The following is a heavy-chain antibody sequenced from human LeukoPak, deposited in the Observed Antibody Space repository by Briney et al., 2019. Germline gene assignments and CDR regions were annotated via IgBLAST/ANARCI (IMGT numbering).Heavy chain of an antibody. CDR3: ARDLSTTGDY. D-gene: IGHD5/OR15-5a*01. Sequence: GGSLRLSCAASGFTFSSYAMHWVHQAPGKGLEWVAVISYDGSNKYYADSVKGRFTISRDNSKNTLYLQMNSLRAEDTAVYYCARDLSTTGDYWGQGTLVTVSS. J-gene: IGHJ4*02. CDR1: GFTFSSYA. CDR2: ISYDGSNK. V-gene: IGHV3-30-3*01.